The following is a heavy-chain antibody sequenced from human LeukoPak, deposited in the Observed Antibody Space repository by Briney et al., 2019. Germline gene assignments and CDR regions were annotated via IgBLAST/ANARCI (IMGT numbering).Heavy chain of an antibody. Sequence: SETLSLTCTVSGGSISSGDYYWSWIRQPPGKGLEWIGYIYYSGSTYYNPSLKSRVTISVDTSKNQFSLKLSSVTAADTAVYYCARRFCSSAGCHRTFNYFDPWGQGILVTVSS. CDR3: ARRFCSSAGCHRTFNYFDP. D-gene: IGHD2-2*01. J-gene: IGHJ5*02. CDR1: GGSISSGDYY. CDR2: IYYSGST. V-gene: IGHV4-30-4*01.